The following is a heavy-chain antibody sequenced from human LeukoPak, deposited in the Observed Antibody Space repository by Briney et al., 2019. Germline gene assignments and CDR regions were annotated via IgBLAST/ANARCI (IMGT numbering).Heavy chain of an antibody. CDR1: GYTFTDYY. V-gene: IGHV1-2*02. D-gene: IGHD3-9*01. J-gene: IGHJ5*02. Sequence: ASVKVSCKASGYTFTDYYVHWVRQAPGQGLEWMGWINPNSGGTNYAQKFQGTVTMTRDTSISTAYMELTRLRSDGTAAYYCARERGNYDILTDYYEGNGFDPWGQGTLVTVSS. CDR3: ARERGNYDILTDYYEGNGFDP. CDR2: INPNSGGT.